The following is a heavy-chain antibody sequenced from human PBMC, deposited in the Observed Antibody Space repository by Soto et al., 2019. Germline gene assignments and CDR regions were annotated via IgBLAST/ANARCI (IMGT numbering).Heavy chain of an antibody. Sequence: ASVKVSCKASGYTFTGYAMHWVRQAPGQRLEWMGWINPGNGNTKYSQKFQGRVTFTRDTSATTAYMELSSLRSEDTAVYSCARDHEYCISSSCYAEGFFDFWGQGTLVNVSS. J-gene: IGHJ4*02. D-gene: IGHD2-2*01. CDR3: ARDHEYCISSSCYAEGFFDF. V-gene: IGHV1-3*01. CDR1: GYTFTGYA. CDR2: INPGNGNT.